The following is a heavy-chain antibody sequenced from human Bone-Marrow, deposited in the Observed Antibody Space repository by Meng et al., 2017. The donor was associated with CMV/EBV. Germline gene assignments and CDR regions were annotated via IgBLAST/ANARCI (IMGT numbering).Heavy chain of an antibody. Sequence: GGSLRLSCAASGFTFSSYAMHWVRQAPGKGLEWVAVISYDGSNKYYADSVEGRFTISRDNSKNTLYLQMNSLRAEDTAVYYGAREGSYDFWSGYFNRDAFDIWGQGTMVTVSS. J-gene: IGHJ3*02. CDR2: ISYDGSNK. CDR1: GFTFSSYA. D-gene: IGHD3-3*01. V-gene: IGHV3-30-3*01. CDR3: AREGSYDFWSGYFNRDAFDI.